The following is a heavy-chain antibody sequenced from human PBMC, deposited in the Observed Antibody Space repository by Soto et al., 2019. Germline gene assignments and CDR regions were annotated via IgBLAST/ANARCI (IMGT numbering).Heavy chain of an antibody. Sequence: GASVKPSCKASGYTFTGYYMQWLRQAPGQGLEWMGWINPNSGGTNYAQKFQGRVTITRDTSASTTYMELSSLRSEDTAVYYCANALGLYYFDYWGQGTLVTVSS. CDR1: GYTFTGYY. J-gene: IGHJ4*02. CDR3: ANALGLYYFDY. D-gene: IGHD2-8*01. V-gene: IGHV1-2*02. CDR2: INPNSGGT.